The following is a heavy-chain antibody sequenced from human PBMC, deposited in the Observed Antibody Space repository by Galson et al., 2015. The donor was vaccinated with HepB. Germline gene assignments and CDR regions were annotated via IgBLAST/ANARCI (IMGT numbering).Heavy chain of an antibody. D-gene: IGHD3-10*01. CDR1: GGTFSSYA. J-gene: IGHJ6*02. Sequence: SVKVSCKASGGTFSSYAISWVRQAPGQGLEWMGGIIPIFGTANYAQKFQGRVTITADESTSTAYMELSSLRSEDTAVYYCASPTGGILWFGERAPYYYGMDVWGQGTTVTVSS. CDR2: IIPIFGTA. CDR3: ASPTGGILWFGERAPYYYGMDV. V-gene: IGHV1-69*13.